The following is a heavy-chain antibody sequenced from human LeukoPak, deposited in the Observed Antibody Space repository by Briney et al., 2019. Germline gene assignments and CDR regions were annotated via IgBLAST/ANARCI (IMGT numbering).Heavy chain of an antibody. D-gene: IGHD6-19*01. Sequence: SETLSLTCAVYGGSFSGYYWSWIRQPPGKGLEWIGEINHSGSTNYNPSLKSRVTISVDTSKNQFSLKLSSVTAADTAVYYCARRQWLVRTFDYWGQGTLVTVSS. J-gene: IGHJ4*02. CDR1: GGSFSGYY. CDR2: INHSGST. CDR3: ARRQWLVRTFDY. V-gene: IGHV4-34*01.